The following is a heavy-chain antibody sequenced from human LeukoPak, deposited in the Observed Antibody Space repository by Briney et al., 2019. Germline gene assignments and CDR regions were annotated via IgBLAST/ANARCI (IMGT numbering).Heavy chain of an antibody. Sequence: KAGWSLRLSCAASGFTFSHAWMSWVRQAPGKGLELVARIKNKPDGGTSDYTAPVKGRFTISRDDSKSTLYLQMNSLRAADTAVYYCARDKGTSYLSSFDYWGQGTLVTVSS. CDR3: ARDKGTSYLSSFDY. CDR1: GFTFSHAW. J-gene: IGHJ4*02. CDR2: IKNKPDGGTS. D-gene: IGHD6-6*01. V-gene: IGHV3-15*01.